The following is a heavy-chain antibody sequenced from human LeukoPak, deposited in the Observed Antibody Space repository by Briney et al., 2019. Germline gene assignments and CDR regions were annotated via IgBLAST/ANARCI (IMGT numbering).Heavy chain of an antibody. CDR3: ERGPREYDASIQYNWFDP. J-gene: IGHJ5*02. Sequence: ASVKVSCKAYGSTFTNYDVNWERQATGQGLEWMGWMNPNGGGTSFGKKFQGRVTMTRNTSINTAYMELSSLRSEDTAVYYCERGPREYDASIQYNWFDPWGQGTLVTVSS. V-gene: IGHV1-8*01. CDR1: GSTFTNYD. CDR2: MNPNGGGT. D-gene: IGHD2-21*01.